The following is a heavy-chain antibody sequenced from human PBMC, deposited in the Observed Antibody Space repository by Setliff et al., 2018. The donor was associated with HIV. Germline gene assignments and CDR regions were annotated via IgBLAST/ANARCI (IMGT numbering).Heavy chain of an antibody. CDR3: ARDPASTAYYARFDY. V-gene: IGHV3-11*06. CDR2: LTNNIDDR. J-gene: IGHJ4*02. D-gene: IGHD3-16*01. Sequence: PGGSLRLSCVASGLTFSNYYMSWIRQAPGKGLEWVSSLTNNIDDRSYARSVRGRFTVSRDNAKNTFYLQISALRGEDTAVYYCARDPASTAYYARFDYWGQGTPVTVS. CDR1: GLTFSNYY.